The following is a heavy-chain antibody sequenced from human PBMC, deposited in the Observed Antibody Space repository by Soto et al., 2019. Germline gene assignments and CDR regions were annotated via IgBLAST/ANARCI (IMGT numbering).Heavy chain of an antibody. J-gene: IGHJ6*02. V-gene: IGHV1-69*01. CDR1: GGTFSSYA. D-gene: IGHD2-15*01. CDR2: GIPIFGTA. Sequence: EGSRQASGGTFSSYAISWGRQAPRQGAEWMGGGIPIFGTANYAQKFQGRVTITAGESTSTTPMEPRRPRSEDTAVYYCARGCSGGSCYGTYYYYGMDVWGQGPTVMVS. CDR3: ARGCSGGSCYGTYYYYGMDV.